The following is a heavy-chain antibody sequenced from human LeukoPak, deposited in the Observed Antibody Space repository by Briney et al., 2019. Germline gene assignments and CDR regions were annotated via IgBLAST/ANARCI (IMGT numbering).Heavy chain of an antibody. CDR2: IRYDGSNK. D-gene: IGHD2-2*01. Sequence: GGSLRLSCAASGFTFSSYGMHWVRQAPGKGLEWVAFIRYDGSNKYYADSVKGRFTISRDNSKNTLYLQMNSLRAEDTAVYYRAKDGRPKRGCSSTSCLNYLDYWGQGTLVTVSS. V-gene: IGHV3-30*02. CDR3: AKDGRPKRGCSSTSCLNYLDY. CDR1: GFTFSSYG. J-gene: IGHJ4*02.